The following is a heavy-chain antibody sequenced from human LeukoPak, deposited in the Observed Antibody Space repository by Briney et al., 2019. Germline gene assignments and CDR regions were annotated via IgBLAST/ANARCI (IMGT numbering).Heavy chain of an antibody. CDR1: GGSISSYH. D-gene: IGHD3-16*02. V-gene: IGHV4-59*08. CDR3: ARHSLRLVDADYDH. J-gene: IGHJ4*02. Sequence: PSETLPLTCTVSGGSISSYHWSWIRQPPGKGLEWIGYIYYGGRTNYNPSLKSRVTISVDTSNNQLSLKLNSVTAADTAVYFCARHSLRLVDADYDHWGQGTLVTVSS. CDR2: IYYGGRT.